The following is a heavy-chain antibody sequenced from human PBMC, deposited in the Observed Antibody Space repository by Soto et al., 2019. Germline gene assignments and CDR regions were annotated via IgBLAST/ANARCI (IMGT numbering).Heavy chain of an antibody. CDR3: ARGPPITSDYAMDV. CDR1: GFAVSSSY. V-gene: IGHV3-53*01. J-gene: IGHJ6*02. CDR2: TYTGGST. Sequence: GGSLRLSCAASGFAVSSSYMMWVRQAPGKGLECISVTYTGGSTHYADSVKGRFTISRDDSTNTVHLQMNSLRVEDTAVYYCARGPPITSDYAMDVWGQGTTVTVS. D-gene: IGHD1-20*01.